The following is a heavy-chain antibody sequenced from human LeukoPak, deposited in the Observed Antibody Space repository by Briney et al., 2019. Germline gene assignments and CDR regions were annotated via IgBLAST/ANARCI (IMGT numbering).Heavy chain of an antibody. J-gene: IGHJ4*02. Sequence: GGSLRLSCAASGFSFNTYWMSWVRQVPGKGLEWVANINEDGSAKYYVGSVVGRFTISRDNAKNSLFLHMNSLRVEDTAVYYCARRSLNFDYWGQGTLVTVSS. CDR3: ARRSLNFDY. V-gene: IGHV3-7*01. CDR2: INEDGSAK. CDR1: GFSFNTYW.